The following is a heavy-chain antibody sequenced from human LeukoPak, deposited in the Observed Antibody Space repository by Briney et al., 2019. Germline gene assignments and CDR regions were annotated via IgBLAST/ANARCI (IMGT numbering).Heavy chain of an antibody. D-gene: IGHD1-26*01. V-gene: IGHV1-46*01. J-gene: IGHJ4*02. CDR3: ARDYTGRPFDH. Sequence: PGASVKVSCKASGYTFTSYYMHWVRQAPGQGLEWMGIINPSGGSTSYAQKFQGRVTMTRDTSTGTVYVDLSSLRSEDTAVYYCARDYTGRPFDHWGQGTLVTVSS. CDR2: INPSGGST. CDR1: GYTFTSYY.